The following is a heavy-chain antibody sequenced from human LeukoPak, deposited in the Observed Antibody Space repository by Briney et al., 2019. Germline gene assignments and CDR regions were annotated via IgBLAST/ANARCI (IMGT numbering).Heavy chain of an antibody. J-gene: IGHJ4*02. V-gene: IGHV4-39*07. CDR2: INHSGST. CDR3: ARRRRGSSSYIDY. CDR1: GGSIRDTTYY. Sequence: SETLSLTCTVSGGSIRDTTYYWGWIRQPPGKGLEWIGEINHSGSTNYNPSLKSRVTISVDTSKNQFSLKLSSVTAADTAVYYCARRRRGSSSYIDYWGQGTLVTVSS. D-gene: IGHD6-13*01.